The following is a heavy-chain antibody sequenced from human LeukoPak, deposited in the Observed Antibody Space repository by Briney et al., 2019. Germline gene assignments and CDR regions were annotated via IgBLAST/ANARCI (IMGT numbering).Heavy chain of an antibody. V-gene: IGHV1-69*05. CDR1: GGTFSSYA. CDR2: IIPIFGTA. CDR3: ARPGRSSGSYFNYYMDV. D-gene: IGHD1-26*01. Sequence: SVTVSCKASGGTFSSYAISWVRQAPGQGLEWMGGIIPIFGTANYAQKFQGRVTITTDESTGTAYMELSSLRSEDTAVYYCARPGRSSGSYFNYYMDVWGKGTTVTVSS. J-gene: IGHJ6*03.